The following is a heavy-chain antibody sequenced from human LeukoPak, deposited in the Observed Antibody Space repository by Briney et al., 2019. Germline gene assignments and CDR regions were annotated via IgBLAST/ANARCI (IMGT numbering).Heavy chain of an antibody. CDR3: ARHSDSSGYHDAFDI. V-gene: IGHV4-59*08. J-gene: IGHJ3*02. Sequence: SETLSLTCTVSGGSISSYYWSWIRQPPGKGLERIGYIYYSGSTNYNPSLKSRVTISVDTSKNQFSLKLSSVTAADTAVYYCARHSDSSGYHDAFDIWGQGTIVTVSS. D-gene: IGHD3-22*01. CDR1: GGSISSYY. CDR2: IYYSGST.